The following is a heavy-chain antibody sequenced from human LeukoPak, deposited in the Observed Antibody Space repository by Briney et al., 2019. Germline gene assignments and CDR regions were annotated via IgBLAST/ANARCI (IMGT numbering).Heavy chain of an antibody. D-gene: IGHD5-18*01. V-gene: IGHV1-69*05. CDR3: AVTKSGYSYGSPSYYFDY. CDR1: GGTLSSYA. CDR2: IIPIFGTA. Sequence: SSVKVSCKASGGTLSSYAISWVRQAPGQGLEWVGGIIPIFGTANYAQKFQGRVTITTDESTSTAYMELSSLRSEDTAVYYCAVTKSGYSYGSPSYYFDYWGQGTLVTVSS. J-gene: IGHJ4*02.